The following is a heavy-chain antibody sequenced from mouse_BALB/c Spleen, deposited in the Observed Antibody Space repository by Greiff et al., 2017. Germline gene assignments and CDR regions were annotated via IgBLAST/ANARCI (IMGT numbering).Heavy chain of an antibody. Sequence: EVKLMESGGGLVQPGGSRKLSCAASGFTFSSFGMHWVRQAPEKGLEWVAYISSGSSTIYYADTVKGRFTISRDNPKNTLFLQMTSLRSEDTAMYYCARSREYYRYDGHAMDYWGQGTSVTVSS. CDR3: ARSREYYRYDGHAMDY. CDR1: GFTFSSFG. J-gene: IGHJ4*01. CDR2: ISSGSSTI. D-gene: IGHD2-14*01. V-gene: IGHV5-17*02.